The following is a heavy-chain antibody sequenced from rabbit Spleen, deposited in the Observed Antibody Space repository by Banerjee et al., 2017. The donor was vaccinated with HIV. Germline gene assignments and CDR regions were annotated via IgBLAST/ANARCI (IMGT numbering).Heavy chain of an antibody. V-gene: IGHV1S40*01. D-gene: IGHD1-1*01. CDR3: ARNYVNAFDP. J-gene: IGHJ2*01. CDR1: GFSFSNSYY. CDR2: IYGGSGGST. Sequence: ESGGDLVKPGASLTLTCTASGFSFSNSYYMCWVRQAPGKGLECIACIYGGSGGSTWYASWLNGRFTISKTSSTTVTLQMTSLTAADTATYFCARNYVNAFDPWGPGTLVTVS.